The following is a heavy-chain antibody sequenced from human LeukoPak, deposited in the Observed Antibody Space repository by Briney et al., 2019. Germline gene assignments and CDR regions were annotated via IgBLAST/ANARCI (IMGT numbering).Heavy chain of an antibody. CDR1: GFTFSSYA. Sequence: GGSLRLSCAASGFTFSSYAMSWVRQAPGKGLEWVSAISGSGGSTYYADSVKGRFTISRDNSKNTLYLQMNGLRAEDTAVYYCAKGVVRITMVRGVIIHPGNYYYGMDVWGQGTTVTVSS. CDR3: AKGVVRITMVRGVIIHPGNYYYGMDV. V-gene: IGHV3-23*01. CDR2: ISGSGGST. J-gene: IGHJ6*02. D-gene: IGHD3-10*01.